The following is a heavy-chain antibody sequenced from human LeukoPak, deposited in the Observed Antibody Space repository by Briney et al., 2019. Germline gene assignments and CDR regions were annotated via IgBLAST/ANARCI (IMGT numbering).Heavy chain of an antibody. CDR2: ISYDGSNK. J-gene: IGHJ4*02. CDR1: GFTFSRYA. CDR3: ARESIVVPAAIDY. D-gene: IGHD2-2*01. V-gene: IGHV3-30*01. Sequence: PGGSLRLSCAASGFTFSRYAMHWVRQAPGKGLEWVAVISYDGSNKYYADSVKGRFAISRDNSKNTLYLQMNSLRAEDTAVYYCARESIVVPAAIDYWGQGTLVTVSS.